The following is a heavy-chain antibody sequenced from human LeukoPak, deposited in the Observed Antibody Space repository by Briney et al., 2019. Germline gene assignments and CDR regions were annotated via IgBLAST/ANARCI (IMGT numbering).Heavy chain of an antibody. CDR3: TTGDRALDY. J-gene: IGHJ4*02. Sequence: GGSLRLSCTASGFTFGDYAMSWVRQAPGKGLEWVGFIRSKAYGGTTEYAASVKGRFTISRDDSKSIAYLQMNSLKTEDTAVYYCTTGDRALDYWGQGTLVTVSS. CDR1: GFTFGDYA. V-gene: IGHV3-49*04. CDR2: IRSKAYGGTT. D-gene: IGHD3-10*01.